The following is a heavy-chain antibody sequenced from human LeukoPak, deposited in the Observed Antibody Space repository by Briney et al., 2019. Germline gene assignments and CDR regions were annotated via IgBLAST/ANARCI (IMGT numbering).Heavy chain of an antibody. CDR2: ISGSGGTI. CDR1: GFTFSNYA. V-gene: IGHV3-23*01. J-gene: IGHJ4*02. Sequence: GGSLRLSCAASGFTFSNYAMTWVRQAPGKGLEWVSVISGSGGTIFYADSVKGRFTISRDNSKSTLYLLMNSLTAEDTAVYYCAIGRVLYSSSSTPFDYWGQGTLVPVSS. D-gene: IGHD6-6*01. CDR3: AIGRVLYSSSSTPFDY.